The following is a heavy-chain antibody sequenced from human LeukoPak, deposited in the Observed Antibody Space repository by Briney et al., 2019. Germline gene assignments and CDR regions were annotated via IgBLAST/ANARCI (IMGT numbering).Heavy chain of an antibody. V-gene: IGHV4-30-2*01. J-gene: IGHJ4*02. CDR2: IYPRGST. CDR3: ARFSPRAMGNYLDF. Sequence: SETLFLTCAVSGGSISSGSHSWSWIRQPPGKGLEWIGYIYPRGSTYYNPSLKSRVILSLDKSANQFSLNLSSVTAADTAVYYCARFSPRAMGNYLDFWGQGTLVTVSS. D-gene: IGHD7-27*01. CDR1: GGSISSGSHS.